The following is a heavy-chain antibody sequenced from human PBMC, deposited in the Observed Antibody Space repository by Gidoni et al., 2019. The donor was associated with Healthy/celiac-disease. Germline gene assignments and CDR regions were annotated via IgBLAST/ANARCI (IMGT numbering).Heavy chain of an antibody. CDR3: ARGASGYVI. Sequence: QVQLQESGPRLVKPSQTLSLTCTVSGASIRSGAYYWSWIRQRPGEGLEWIGYMYHSGRTYYNPSLKSRVMLSVDTSKDQFSLDLRSVTAADTAVYYCARGASGYVIWGQGTMVTVSS. J-gene: IGHJ3*02. D-gene: IGHD5-12*01. V-gene: IGHV4-31*03. CDR1: GASIRSGAYY. CDR2: MYHSGRT.